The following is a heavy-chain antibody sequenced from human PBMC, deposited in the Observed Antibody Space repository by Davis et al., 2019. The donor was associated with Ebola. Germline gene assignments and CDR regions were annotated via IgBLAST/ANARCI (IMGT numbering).Heavy chain of an antibody. CDR1: GYNFANFW. J-gene: IGHJ4*02. V-gene: IGHV5-51*01. CDR2: IYPGDSDT. CDR3: VRQGYTFGNYYFDS. D-gene: IGHD5-18*01. Sequence: GESLKISCKDSGYNFANFWIGWVRQMPGKGLEWMGIIYPGDSDTRYSPSFEGQVSISADKSISTAYLQWSSLKASDTAMYYCVRQGYTFGNYYFDSWGQGTLVTVSS.